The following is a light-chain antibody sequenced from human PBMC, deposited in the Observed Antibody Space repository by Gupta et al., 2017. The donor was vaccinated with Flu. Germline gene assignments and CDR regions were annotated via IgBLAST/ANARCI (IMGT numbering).Light chain of an antibody. CDR1: QSIGSD. CDR2: GAS. CDR3: QQYNQWPPWT. Sequence: EIVMTQSPATLSVSPGERATLSCRASQSIGSDLAWYQQKPGQAPRLLIYGASTRATNIPARFSGSGSGTDFTLTISSLQSDDFVVYYCQQYNQWPPWTFGQGTKVEIK. J-gene: IGKJ1*01. V-gene: IGKV3-15*01.